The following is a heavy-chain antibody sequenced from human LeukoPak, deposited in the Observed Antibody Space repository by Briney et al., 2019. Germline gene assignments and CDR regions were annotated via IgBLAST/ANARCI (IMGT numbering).Heavy chain of an antibody. V-gene: IGHV4-4*07. Sequence: PAETPSLTCTVSGGSISSYYWSWIRQPAGKGLEWIGCIYTSGSTNYNPSLKSRVTMSVDTSKNQFSLKPSSVTAADTAVYYCARDKGYSSGWTLYGMDVWGQGTTVTVSS. CDR2: IYTSGST. CDR1: GGSISSYY. D-gene: IGHD6-19*01. CDR3: ARDKGYSSGWTLYGMDV. J-gene: IGHJ6*02.